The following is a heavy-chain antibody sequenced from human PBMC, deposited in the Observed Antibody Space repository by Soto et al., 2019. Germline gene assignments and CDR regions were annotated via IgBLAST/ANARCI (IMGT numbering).Heavy chain of an antibody. Sequence: RASVKVSCKASGYTFTSYYMHWVRQAPGQGLEWMGIINPSGGSTSYAQKFQGRVTMTRDTSTSTVYMELSSLRSEDTAVYYCARRLITTSPRTYYYYGMDVWGQGTTVTVSS. CDR1: GYTFTSYY. J-gene: IGHJ6*02. CDR3: ARRLITTSPRTYYYYGMDV. D-gene: IGHD4-4*01. V-gene: IGHV1-46*01. CDR2: INPSGGST.